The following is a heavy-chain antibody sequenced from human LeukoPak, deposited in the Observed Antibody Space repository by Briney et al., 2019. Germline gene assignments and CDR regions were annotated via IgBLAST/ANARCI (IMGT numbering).Heavy chain of an antibody. CDR1: GGSFSGYY. V-gene: IGHV4-34*01. CDR2: INHSGST. Sequence: PSETLSLTCAVYGGSFSGYYWSLIRQPPGKGLEWIGEINHSGSTNYNPSLKSRVTISVDTSKNQFSLKLRSVTAADTAVYYCATQHIVVVVAATLRWSNWFDPWGQGTLVTVSS. CDR3: ATQHIVVVVAATLRWSNWFDP. J-gene: IGHJ5*02. D-gene: IGHD2-15*01.